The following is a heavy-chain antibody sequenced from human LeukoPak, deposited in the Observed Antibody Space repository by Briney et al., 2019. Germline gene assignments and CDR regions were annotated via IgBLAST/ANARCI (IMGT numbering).Heavy chain of an antibody. CDR2: ISAHNRNT. CDR3: ARDSYISSSPGDF. Sequence: ASVKVSCKASGGTFSSYAISWVRQAPGQGLEWMGWISAHNRNTKYAQKIQGRVIMTTNTSTSTVYMELRSLRSDDTAIYYCARDSYISSSPGDFWGQGTLVTVSS. D-gene: IGHD6-6*01. V-gene: IGHV1-18*01. CDR1: GGTFSSYA. J-gene: IGHJ4*02.